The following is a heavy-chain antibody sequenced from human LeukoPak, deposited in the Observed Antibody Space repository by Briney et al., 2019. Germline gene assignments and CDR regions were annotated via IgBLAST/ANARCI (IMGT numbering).Heavy chain of an antibody. J-gene: IGHJ5*02. Sequence: GGSLRLSCAASGITVSSRYMSWVRQAPGKGLEWVSVIYSGGSTYYADSVQGRFTISRDNSKNTLYLQMESLRVEDTAVYYCATDQVATVGPFGAWGQGTRVTVSS. CDR3: ATDQVATVGPFGA. D-gene: IGHD3-16*01. CDR2: IYSGGST. CDR1: GITVSSRY. V-gene: IGHV3-66*01.